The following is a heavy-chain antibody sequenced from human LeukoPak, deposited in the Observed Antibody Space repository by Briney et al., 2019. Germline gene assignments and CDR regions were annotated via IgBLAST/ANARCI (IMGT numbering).Heavy chain of an antibody. CDR3: ARGSGEAYYDILTGYYVRGDPLDY. Sequence: ASVKVSCKASGYTFTSYYMHWVRQAPGQGLEWMGIINPSGGSTSYAQKFQGRVTMTRDTSTSTVYMELSSLRSEDTAVYYCARGSGEAYYDILTGYYVRGDPLDYWGQGTLVTVSS. V-gene: IGHV1-46*01. J-gene: IGHJ4*02. D-gene: IGHD3-9*01. CDR1: GYTFTSYY. CDR2: INPSGGST.